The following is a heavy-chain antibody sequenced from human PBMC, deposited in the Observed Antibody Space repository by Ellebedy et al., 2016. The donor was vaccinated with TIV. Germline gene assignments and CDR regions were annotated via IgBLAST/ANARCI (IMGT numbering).Heavy chain of an antibody. V-gene: IGHV1-8*01. CDR2: MNPNSGNT. J-gene: IGHJ4*02. Sequence: AASVKVSCKASGYTFTSYDINWVRQATGQGLEWMGWMNPNSGNTGYAQKFQGRVTMTTDTSTSTAYMELRSLRSDDTAVYYCATWRSYYDSSGYYYFDYWGQGTLVTVSS. CDR3: ATWRSYYDSSGYYYFDY. CDR1: GYTFTSYD. D-gene: IGHD3-22*01.